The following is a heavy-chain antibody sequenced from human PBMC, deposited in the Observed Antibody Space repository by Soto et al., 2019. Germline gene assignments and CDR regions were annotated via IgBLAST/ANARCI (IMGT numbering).Heavy chain of an antibody. CDR1: GFTFSSYG. V-gene: IGHV3-33*01. CDR2: IWYDGSNK. CDR3: ARSMIVSRDAFDI. D-gene: IGHD3-22*01. Sequence: RRLSCAASGFTFSSYGMHWVRQAPGKGLEWVAVIWYDGSNKYYADSVKGRFTISRDNSKNTLYLQMNSLRAEDTAVYYCARSMIVSRDAFDIWGQGTMVTVSS. J-gene: IGHJ3*02.